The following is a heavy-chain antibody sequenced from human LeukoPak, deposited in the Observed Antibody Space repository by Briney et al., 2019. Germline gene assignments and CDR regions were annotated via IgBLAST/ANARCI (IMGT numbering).Heavy chain of an antibody. J-gene: IGHJ5*02. V-gene: IGHV1-2*02. CDR3: ARDGSGSYGGHWFDP. CDR2: INPNSGGT. D-gene: IGHD3-10*01. Sequence: ASVKVSCKASGYTFTGCYMHWVRQAPGQGLEWMGWINPNSGGTNYAQKFQGRVTMTRDTSISTAYMELSRLRSDDTAVYYCARDGSGSYGGHWFDPWGQGTLVTVSS. CDR1: GYTFTGCY.